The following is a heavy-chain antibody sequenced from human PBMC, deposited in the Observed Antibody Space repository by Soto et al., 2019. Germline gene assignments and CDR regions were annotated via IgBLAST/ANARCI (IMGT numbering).Heavy chain of an antibody. V-gene: IGHV1-46*01. J-gene: IGHJ4*02. D-gene: IGHD2-21*02. CDR2: VNPSGGHT. Sequence: QVQLMQSGAEVKKPGASVKVSCKASGDTFTNYYIHWVRQAPGQGLEWMGTVNPSGGHTTYSQNFLGRVTMTRDTPTSRLYMELTSLTSDDTAVYYCARGGHVVVVTAAFDYWGQGTLVTVSS. CDR3: ARGGHVVVVTAAFDY. CDR1: GDTFTNYY.